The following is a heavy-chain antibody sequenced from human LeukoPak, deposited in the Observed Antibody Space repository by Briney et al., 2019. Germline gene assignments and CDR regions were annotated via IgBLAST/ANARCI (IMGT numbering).Heavy chain of an antibody. Sequence: GASVKVSCKASGYTFTSYDINWVRQATGQGLEWMGGIIPIFGTTNYAQKFQGRVTITADKSTSTAYMELSSLRSEDTAVYYCARGPELEPFDYWGQGTLVTVSS. CDR2: IIPIFGTT. D-gene: IGHD1-1*01. CDR1: GYTFTSYD. J-gene: IGHJ4*02. V-gene: IGHV1-69*06. CDR3: ARGPELEPFDY.